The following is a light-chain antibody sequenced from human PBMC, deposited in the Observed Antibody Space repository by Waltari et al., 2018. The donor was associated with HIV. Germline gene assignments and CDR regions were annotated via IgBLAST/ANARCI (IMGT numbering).Light chain of an antibody. Sequence: EIVLTQSPATLSLSPGERATLSCRASQSVSTYLAWYQQKPGQAPRLLIYGASSRATGIPARFSGSGSGTDFTLTISSLEPGDFGVYYCHQRINWPITFGQGTRLEIK. CDR1: QSVSTY. CDR3: HQRINWPIT. CDR2: GAS. V-gene: IGKV3-11*01. J-gene: IGKJ5*01.